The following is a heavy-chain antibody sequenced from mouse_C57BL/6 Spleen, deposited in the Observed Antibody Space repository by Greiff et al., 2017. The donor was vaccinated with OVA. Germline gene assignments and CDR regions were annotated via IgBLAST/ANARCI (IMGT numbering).Heavy chain of an antibody. V-gene: IGHV1-80*01. CDR1: GYAFSSYW. Sequence: QVHVKQSGAELVRPGASVKISCKASGYAFSSYWMNWVKQRPGKGLEWIGQIYPGDGDTNYNGKFKGKTTLTADKSSSTAYMQLSSLTSEDSAVYFCARHVSWDFDDWGQGTTLTVSS. CDR3: ARHVSWDFDD. J-gene: IGHJ2*01. CDR2: IYPGDGDT. D-gene: IGHD3-1*01.